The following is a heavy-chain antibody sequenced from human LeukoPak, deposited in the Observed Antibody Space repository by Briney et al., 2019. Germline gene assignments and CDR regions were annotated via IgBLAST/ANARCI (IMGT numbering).Heavy chain of an antibody. J-gene: IGHJ5*02. Sequence: GGSLTLSCAASGFTVSSNYMSWVRQAPGKGLEWVSLIYSGGSTFYADSVKGRFTISRDNSKNTLYLQMNSLRAEDTAVYYCARTAGYSSGWSFDPWGQGTLVTVSS. CDR2: IYSGGST. CDR3: ARTAGYSSGWSFDP. V-gene: IGHV3-66*01. D-gene: IGHD6-19*01. CDR1: GFTVSSNY.